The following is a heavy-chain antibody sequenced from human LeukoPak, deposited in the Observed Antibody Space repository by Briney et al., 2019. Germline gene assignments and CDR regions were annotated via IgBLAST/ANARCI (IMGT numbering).Heavy chain of an antibody. Sequence: SETLSLTCAVYGGSFSGYYWSWIRQPPGKGLEWIGEINRSGSTNYNPSLKSRVTISVDTSRTQFSLKLSYVTAADTAVYYCARVLAYSDFWSGYYPRWFDPWGQGPLVTVSS. CDR3: ARVLAYSDFWSGYYPRWFDP. CDR1: GGSFSGYY. D-gene: IGHD3-3*01. CDR2: INRSGST. J-gene: IGHJ5*02. V-gene: IGHV4-34*01.